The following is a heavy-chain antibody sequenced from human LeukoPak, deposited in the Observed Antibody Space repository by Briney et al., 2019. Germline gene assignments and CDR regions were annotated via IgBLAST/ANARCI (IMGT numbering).Heavy chain of an antibody. Sequence: GGSLRLSCAASGFTFSSYAMTWVRQAPGKGLEWVSVIYSGGTTYYADSVKGRFTISRDNSKNTLYLQMNSLRAEDTAVYYCARVESRNGGIDYWGQGTLVTVSS. V-gene: IGHV3-66*01. CDR2: IYSGGTT. CDR1: GFTFSSYA. D-gene: IGHD1-14*01. CDR3: ARVESRNGGIDY. J-gene: IGHJ4*02.